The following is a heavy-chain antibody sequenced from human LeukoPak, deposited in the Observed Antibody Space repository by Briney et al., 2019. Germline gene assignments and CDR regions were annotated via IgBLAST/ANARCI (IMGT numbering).Heavy chain of an antibody. CDR1: GYTFTSYY. CDR2: INPTGGST. CDR3: ARDGGGYCSSTSCDY. Sequence: ASVKVSCKASGYTFTSYYMHWVRQAPGQGLEWMGLINPTGGSTGYAQKFQGRVTITADKSTSTAYMELSSLRSEDTAVYYCARDGGGYCSSTSCDYWGQGTLVTVSS. V-gene: IGHV1-46*01. D-gene: IGHD2-2*01. J-gene: IGHJ4*02.